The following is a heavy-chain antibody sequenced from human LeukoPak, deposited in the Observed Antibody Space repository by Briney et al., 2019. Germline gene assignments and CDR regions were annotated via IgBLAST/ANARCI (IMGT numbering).Heavy chain of an antibody. V-gene: IGHV4-34*01. CDR3: AREVYYDILTGYYRARGLPTDDAFDI. CDR2: INHSGST. CDR1: GGSFSGYY. D-gene: IGHD3-9*01. J-gene: IGHJ3*02. Sequence: PETLSLTCAVYGGSFSGYYWSWIRQPPGKGLEWIGEINHSGSTNYNPSLKSRVTISVDTSKNQFSLKLSSVTAADTAVYYCAREVYYDILTGYYRARGLPTDDAFDIWGQGTMVTVSS.